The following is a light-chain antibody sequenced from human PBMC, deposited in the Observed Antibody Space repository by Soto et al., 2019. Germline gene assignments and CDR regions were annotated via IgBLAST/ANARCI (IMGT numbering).Light chain of an antibody. J-gene: IGLJ2*01. V-gene: IGLV2-8*01. CDR1: SSDIGGYNS. Sequence: QSALTQPPSASGSPGQSVTISCTGTSSDIGGYNSVSWYQQHPGKAPRLMIYEVNKRPSGVPDRFSGSKSGYTASLTVSGLQTEDEADYYCQSYDDDFLVFGGGTKLTVL. CDR3: QSYDDDFLV. CDR2: EVN.